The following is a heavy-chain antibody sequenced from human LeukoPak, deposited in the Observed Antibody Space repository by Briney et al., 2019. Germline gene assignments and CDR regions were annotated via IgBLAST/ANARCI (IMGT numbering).Heavy chain of an antibody. Sequence: PGGSLRLSCAASGFIFSSYAMSWVRQAPGKGLEWVSAISGSGGSTFYADPVKGRFTISRDNAKNSLYLQMNSLRAEDTAVYYCAREGWFGELEYWGQGTLLTVSS. J-gene: IGHJ4*02. CDR1: GFIFSSYA. CDR2: ISGSGGST. CDR3: AREGWFGELEY. V-gene: IGHV3-23*01. D-gene: IGHD3-10*01.